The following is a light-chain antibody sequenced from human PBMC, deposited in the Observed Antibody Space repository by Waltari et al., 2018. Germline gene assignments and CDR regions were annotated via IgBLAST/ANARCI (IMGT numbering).Light chain of an antibody. CDR3: MQALQTSIT. CDR2: FGS. J-gene: IGKJ5*01. CDR1: QSLLHSNRYAY. Sequence: EIVLTQSPLSLPVTLGEPASISCTSSQSLLHSNRYAYLDWYVQRPGLPPRLLIYFGSYRASGVPDRFSGSGSVTDFTLKISKVEAEDVGVYYCMQALQTSITFGQGTRLEIK. V-gene: IGKV2-28*01.